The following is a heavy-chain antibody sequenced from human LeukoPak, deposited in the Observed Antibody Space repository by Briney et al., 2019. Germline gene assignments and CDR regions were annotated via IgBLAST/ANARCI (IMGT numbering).Heavy chain of an antibody. CDR1: GFTFSSYS. Sequence: PGGSLRLSCAASGFTFSSYSMNWVRQAPGKGLEWVSSISSSSSYIYYADSVKGRFTISRDNAKNSLYLQMNSLRAEDTAVYYCARATYSASRIDYWGQGTLVTVSS. CDR2: ISSSSSYI. V-gene: IGHV3-21*01. J-gene: IGHJ4*02. CDR3: ARATYSASRIDY. D-gene: IGHD5-12*01.